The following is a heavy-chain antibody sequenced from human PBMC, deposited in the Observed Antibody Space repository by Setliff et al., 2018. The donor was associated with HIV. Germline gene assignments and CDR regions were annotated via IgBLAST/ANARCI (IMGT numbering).Heavy chain of an antibody. CDR1: GFTFSASY. V-gene: IGHV3-11*04. CDR3: ARTATITFYFDY. D-gene: IGHD5-12*01. J-gene: IGHJ4*02. CDR2: ISSSGATI. Sequence: PGGSLRLSCAASGFTFSASYMTWIRQAPGKGLEWVAHISSSGATIYYVDSVKGRFTISRDNAKNSLYLQMNSLRAEDTAVYYCARTATITFYFDYWGQGTLVTVSS.